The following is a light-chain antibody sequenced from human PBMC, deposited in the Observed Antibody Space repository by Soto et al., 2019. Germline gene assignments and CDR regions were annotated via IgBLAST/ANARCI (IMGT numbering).Light chain of an antibody. J-gene: IGKJ4*01. Sequence: EIGMMQSPATLSVSRGERATLSCRASQSGNSNLAWYRQKPGQAPRLLISDASTRATGVPASFSGSGSGTAFTLTISSLQSEDSGIYYCEQYNFWPPLTFGGGTKVEIK. V-gene: IGKV3-15*01. CDR2: DAS. CDR1: QSGNSN. CDR3: EQYNFWPPLT.